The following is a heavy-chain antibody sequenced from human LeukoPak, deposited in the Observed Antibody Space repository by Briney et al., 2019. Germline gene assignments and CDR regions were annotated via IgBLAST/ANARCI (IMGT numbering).Heavy chain of an antibody. CDR1: GGSISSYY. CDR2: IYTSGST. D-gene: IGHD6-6*01. V-gene: IGHV4-4*07. J-gene: IGHJ6*02. CDR3: ARDTVAARPSYYYGMDV. Sequence: PSETLSLTCTVSGGSISSYYWSWIRQPAGKGLEWIGRIYTSGSTNYNPSLKSRVTMSVDTSKNQFSLKLSSVTAADTAMYYCARDTVAARPSYYYGMDVWGQGTTVTVSS.